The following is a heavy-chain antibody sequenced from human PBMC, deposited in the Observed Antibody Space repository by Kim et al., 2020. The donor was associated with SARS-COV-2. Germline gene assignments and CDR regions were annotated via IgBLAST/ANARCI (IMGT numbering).Heavy chain of an antibody. CDR3: TTDIHVQTYYDFWSGYYTGSDDSFDY. CDR1: GFTFSNAW. V-gene: IGHV3-15*01. J-gene: IGHJ4*02. D-gene: IGHD3-3*01. CDR2: IKSKTDGGTT. Sequence: GGSLRLSCAASGFTFSNAWMSWVRQAPGKGLEWVGRIKSKTDGGTTDYAAPVKGRFTISRDDSKNTLYLQMNSLKTEDTAVYYCTTDIHVQTYYDFWSGYYTGSDDSFDYWGQGTLVTVSS.